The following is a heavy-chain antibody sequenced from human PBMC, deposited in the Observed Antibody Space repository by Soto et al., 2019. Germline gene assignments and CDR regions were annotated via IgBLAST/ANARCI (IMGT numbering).Heavy chain of an antibody. V-gene: IGHV3-33*01. CDR2: IWYDGSNK. CDR3: ARDRGWELLRYYFDY. CDR1: GFTFSSYG. D-gene: IGHD1-26*01. Sequence: VQLVESGGGVVQPGRSLRLSCAASGFTFSSYGMHWVRQAPGKGLEWVAVIWYDGSNKYYADSVKGRFTISRDNSKNTLYLQMNSLRAEDTAVYYCARDRGWELLRYYFDYWGQGTLVTVSS. J-gene: IGHJ4*02.